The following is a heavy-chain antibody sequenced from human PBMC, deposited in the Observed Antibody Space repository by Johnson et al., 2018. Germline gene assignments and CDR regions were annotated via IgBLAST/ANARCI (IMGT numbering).Heavy chain of an antibody. CDR2: IGSAGDT. V-gene: IGHV3-13*01. Sequence: VQLVQSGGGLVQPGGSLRLSCAASGFTFSSYDMHWVRQVTGKGLEWVSAIGSAGDTYYPGSVKGRITISRENAKNSLHLQMNSLRAEDTAVYYCAEDHVVRGGLDVWGKGTTVTVSS. J-gene: IGHJ6*04. D-gene: IGHD1-26*01. CDR3: AEDHVVRGGLDV. CDR1: GFTFSSYD.